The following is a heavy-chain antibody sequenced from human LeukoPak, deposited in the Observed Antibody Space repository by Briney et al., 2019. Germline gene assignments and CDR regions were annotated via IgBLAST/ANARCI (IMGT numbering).Heavy chain of an antibody. V-gene: IGHV6-1*01. CDR3: ARLIAVAGPGDAFDI. CDR1: GDSFSSNSAA. Sequence: SQTLSLTCAISGDSFSSNSAAWNWIRQSPSRGLEWLVRTYYRSKWYNDYAVSVKSRITINPDTSKNQFSLQLNSVTPEDTAVYYCARLIAVAGPGDAFDIWGQGTMVTVSS. D-gene: IGHD6-19*01. J-gene: IGHJ3*02. CDR2: TYYRSKWYN.